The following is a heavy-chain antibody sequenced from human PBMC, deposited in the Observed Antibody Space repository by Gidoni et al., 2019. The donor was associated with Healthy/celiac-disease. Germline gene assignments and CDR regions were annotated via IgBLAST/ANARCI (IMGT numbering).Heavy chain of an antibody. D-gene: IGHD5-18*01. CDR2: ISWNSGSI. J-gene: IGHJ4*02. CDR1: GFTFDDYA. CDR3: AKEASPGYSYALGY. V-gene: IGHV3-9*01. Sequence: EVQLVESGGGLVQPGRSLRLSCAASGFTFDDYAMHWVRQAPGKGLECVSGISWNSGSIGYADSVKGRFTISRDNAKNSLYLQMNSLRAEDTALYYCAKEASPGYSYALGYWGQGTLVTVSS.